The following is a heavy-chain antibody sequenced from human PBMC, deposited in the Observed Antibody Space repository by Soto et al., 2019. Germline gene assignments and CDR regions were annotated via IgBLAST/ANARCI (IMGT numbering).Heavy chain of an antibody. V-gene: IGHV4-59*01. CDR1: GGSIISYY. D-gene: IGHD3-22*01. CDR2: IHYSGST. CDR3: ARATYYSDTGGSPPLDY. J-gene: IGHJ4*02. Sequence: SETLSLTCTVSGGSIISYYWSWIRQPPGKGLEWIGYIHYSGSTNYNPSLKSRVTISVDTPKNQFSLKLSSVTAADTAVYFCARATYYSDTGGSPPLDYWGQGTLVT.